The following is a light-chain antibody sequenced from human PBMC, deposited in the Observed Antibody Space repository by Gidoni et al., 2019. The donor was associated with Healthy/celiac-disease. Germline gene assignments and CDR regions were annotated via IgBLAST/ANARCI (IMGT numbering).Light chain of an antibody. J-gene: IGKJ4*01. CDR2: AAS. Sequence: DIQMSQSPSSLSASVGDRVTITCRASQSISSYLNWYQQKPGKAPKLLIYAASSLQSGVPSRFSGSGSGTDFTLTISSLQPEDFATYYFQQSYNPLTFGGGTKVEIK. CDR1: QSISSY. V-gene: IGKV1-39*01. CDR3: QQSYNPLT.